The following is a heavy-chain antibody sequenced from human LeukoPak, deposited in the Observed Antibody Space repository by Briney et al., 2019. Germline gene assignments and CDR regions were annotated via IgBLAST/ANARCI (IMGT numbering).Heavy chain of an antibody. D-gene: IGHD3-3*01. CDR3: ARVPQGGYDFWSGVLDY. J-gene: IGHJ4*02. V-gene: IGHV3-48*01. CDR2: TSSSSSTI. Sequence: PGGSLRLSCAASGFTFSSYSMNWVRQAPGKGLEWVSYTSSSSSTIYYADSVKGRFTISRDNAKNSLYLQMNSLRAEDTAVYYCARVPQGGYDFWSGVLDYWGQGTLVTVSS. CDR1: GFTFSSYS.